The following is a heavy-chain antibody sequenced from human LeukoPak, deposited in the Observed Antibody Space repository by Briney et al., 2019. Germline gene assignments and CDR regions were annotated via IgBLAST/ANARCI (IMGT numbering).Heavy chain of an antibody. CDR3: TRVHRGYSYGRLDY. J-gene: IGHJ4*02. Sequence: PGGSLRLSCAASGFAFSDYSMNWVRQAPGKGLEWGSYISSSDNTIHYADSVKGRFTISRDNAKNSLYLEMNSLRDEDTAVYYCTRVHRGYSYGRLDYWGQGTLVTVSS. CDR2: ISSSDNTI. D-gene: IGHD5-18*01. CDR1: GFAFSDYS. V-gene: IGHV3-48*02.